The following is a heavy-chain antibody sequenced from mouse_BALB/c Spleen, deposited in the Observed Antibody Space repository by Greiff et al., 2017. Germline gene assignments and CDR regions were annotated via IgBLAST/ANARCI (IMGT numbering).Heavy chain of an antibody. D-gene: IGHD2-1*01. CDR1: GDSITSGY. V-gene: IGHV3-8*02. J-gene: IGHJ4*01. CDR2: ISYSGST. Sequence: EVKLEESGPSLVKPSQTLSLTCSVTGDSITSGYWNWIRKFPGNKLEYMGYISYSGSTYYNPSLKSRISITRDTSKNQYYLQLNSVTTEDTATYYCARWDGNYLTSMDYWGQGTSVTVSS. CDR3: ARWDGNYLTSMDY.